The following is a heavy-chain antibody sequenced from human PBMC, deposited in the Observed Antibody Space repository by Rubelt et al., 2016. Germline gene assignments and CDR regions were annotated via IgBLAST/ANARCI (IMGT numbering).Heavy chain of an antibody. V-gene: IGHV3-9*01. D-gene: IGHD6-13*01. Sequence: GKGLEWVSSISWNSGRIDYADSVKGRFSTSRDNAKNSLYLQMNSLRTEDTALYYCATGAYSSNCATPHYWGQGTLVTVSS. J-gene: IGHJ4*02. CDR3: ATGAYSSNCATPHY. CDR2: ISWNSGRI.